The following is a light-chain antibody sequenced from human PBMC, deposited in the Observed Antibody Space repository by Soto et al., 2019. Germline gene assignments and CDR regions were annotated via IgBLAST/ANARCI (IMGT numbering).Light chain of an antibody. CDR3: QQYNNWPPCT. CDR1: QSVSSN. V-gene: IGKV3-15*01. Sequence: EIVMTQSPSTLSVSPGERATLSCRASQSVSSNLAWYQQKPGQAPRLLIYGASTMATGIPARFSGSGSGTEFNLTISSLQSEDFAVYYCQQYNNWPPCTFGQGTKVEIK. J-gene: IGKJ1*01. CDR2: GAS.